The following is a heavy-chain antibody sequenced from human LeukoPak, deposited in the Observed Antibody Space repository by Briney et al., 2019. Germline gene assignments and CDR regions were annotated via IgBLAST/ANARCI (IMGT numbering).Heavy chain of an antibody. Sequence: GGSLRLSCAASGFTFSNAWMSWVRQAPGKGLEWVGRIKSKTDGGTTDYAAPVKGRFTISRDDSKNTLYLQMNSLRAEDTAVYYCARRPRGSTRYFDYWGQGTLVTVSS. CDR3: ARRPRGSTRYFDY. V-gene: IGHV3-15*01. D-gene: IGHD5-12*01. CDR1: GFTFSNAW. CDR2: IKSKTDGGTT. J-gene: IGHJ4*02.